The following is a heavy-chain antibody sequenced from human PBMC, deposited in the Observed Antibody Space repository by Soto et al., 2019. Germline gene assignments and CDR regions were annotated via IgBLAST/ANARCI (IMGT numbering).Heavy chain of an antibody. Sequence: SETLSLTCAVYGGSFSGYYWSWIRQPPGKGLEWIGEINHSGSTNYNPSLKSRVNISVDTSKNQVFLKLSSVTAADTAVYYCARGKLSDYVWGSYRYHFDYWGQGTVVTVSS. J-gene: IGHJ4*02. CDR2: INHSGST. V-gene: IGHV4-34*01. CDR3: ARGKLSDYVWGSYRYHFDY. CDR1: GGSFSGYY. D-gene: IGHD3-16*02.